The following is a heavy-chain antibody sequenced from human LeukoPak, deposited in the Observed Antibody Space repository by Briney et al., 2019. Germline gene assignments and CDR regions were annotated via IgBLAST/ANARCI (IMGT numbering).Heavy chain of an antibody. J-gene: IGHJ3*02. V-gene: IGHV3-11*05. Sequence: PGGPLRLSCAASGFTFSDHYMSWIRQAPGKGLEWVSYISSSSSYTNSADSVKGRFTISRDNSKNTLYLKMNSLRAGDTAVYYCAKDREWEPRAGALDIWGQGTMVTVSS. D-gene: IGHD1-26*01. CDR3: AKDREWEPRAGALDI. CDR2: ISSSSSYT. CDR1: GFTFSDHY.